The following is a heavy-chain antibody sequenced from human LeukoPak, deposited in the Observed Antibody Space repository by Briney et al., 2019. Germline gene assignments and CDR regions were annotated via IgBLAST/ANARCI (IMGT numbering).Heavy chain of an antibody. J-gene: IGHJ3*02. CDR3: AREGSYYVILTGYYMSNAFDI. CDR1: GGSISSSSSY. CDR2: IDYSGRS. V-gene: IGHV4-39*07. Sequence: SETLCLTCSVSGGSISSSSSYWGWIRQPPGKGLEWIGSIDYSGRSFANPALKSRVTISVDTSKNQFSLKLSSVTAADTAVYYCAREGSYYVILTGYYMSNAFDIWGQGTMVTVSS. D-gene: IGHD3-9*01.